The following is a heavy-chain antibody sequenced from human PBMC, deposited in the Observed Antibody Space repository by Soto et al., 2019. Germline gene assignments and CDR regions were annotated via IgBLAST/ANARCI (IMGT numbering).Heavy chain of an antibody. Sequence: QVQLQESGPGLVKPSETLSLTCTVSGGSISSYYWSWIRQPPGKGLEWIGYIYYSGSTNYNPSLKSRVPISVDTSKNQFSLKLSSVTAADPAVYYCARHGPIAAAGTVFDYWGQGTLVTVSS. CDR1: GGSISSYY. J-gene: IGHJ4*02. CDR2: IYYSGST. D-gene: IGHD6-13*01. V-gene: IGHV4-59*08. CDR3: ARHGPIAAAGTVFDY.